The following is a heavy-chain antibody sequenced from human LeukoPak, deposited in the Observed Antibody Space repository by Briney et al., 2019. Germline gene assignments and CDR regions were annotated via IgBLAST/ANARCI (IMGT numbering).Heavy chain of an antibody. D-gene: IGHD3-22*01. CDR1: GFTFSSYG. J-gene: IGHJ4*02. V-gene: IGHV3-30*18. Sequence: GGSLRLSCAASGFTFSSYGMHWVRQAPGKGLEWVAVISYDGSNKYYADSVKGRFTISRDNSKNTLYLQMNSLRAEDTAVYYCAKASAMIVVVSKHFDYWGQGTLVTVSS. CDR3: AKASAMIVVVSKHFDY. CDR2: ISYDGSNK.